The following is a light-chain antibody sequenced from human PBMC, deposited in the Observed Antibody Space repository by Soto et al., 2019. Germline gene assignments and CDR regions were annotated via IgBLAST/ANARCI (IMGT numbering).Light chain of an antibody. CDR3: LQDYNYPWT. J-gene: IGKJ1*01. CDR1: QGIRDE. CDR2: AAS. V-gene: IGKV1-6*01. Sequence: AIQMTQSPSSLSASVGDRVTISCRASQGIRDELGWYQQKPGKAPMLLIYAASSLQSGVPSRFRGSGSWTDFIPTISSLQPEDFATYYCLQDYNYPWTFGQGTKVEIK.